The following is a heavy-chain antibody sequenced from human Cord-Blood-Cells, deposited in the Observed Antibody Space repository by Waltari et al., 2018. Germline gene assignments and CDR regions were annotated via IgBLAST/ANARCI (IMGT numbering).Heavy chain of an antibody. CDR3: ARDLGWFDP. CDR2: IKQDGSEK. Sequence: EVQLVASGGGLVQPGGSLSLSCAAAGFPFSSYWRSWVRQAPGKGLEWGANIKQDGSEKYYVDSVKGRFTISRDNAKNSLYLQMNSLRAEDTAVYYCARDLGWFDPWGQGTLVTVSS. J-gene: IGHJ5*02. V-gene: IGHV3-7*01. CDR1: GFPFSSYW.